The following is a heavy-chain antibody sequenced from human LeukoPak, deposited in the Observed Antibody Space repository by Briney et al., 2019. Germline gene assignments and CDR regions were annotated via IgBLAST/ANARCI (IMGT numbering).Heavy chain of an antibody. Sequence: ASVKVSCKASGYTFTRYYMHWVRQAPGQGLEWMAMINPSGGSTTYAQKFQGRVTMTTDTSTRTVYMELSSLRFEDTAAYYCAGEFAAMATKAFDIWGPGTMVTVSS. CDR3: AGEFAAMATKAFDI. CDR2: INPSGGST. V-gene: IGHV1-46*01. J-gene: IGHJ3*02. D-gene: IGHD5-18*01. CDR1: GYTFTRYY.